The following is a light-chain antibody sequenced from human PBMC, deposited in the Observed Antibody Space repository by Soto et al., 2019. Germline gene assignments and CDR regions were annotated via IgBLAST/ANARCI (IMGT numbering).Light chain of an antibody. CDR2: EVR. J-gene: IGLJ3*02. CDR1: TSDVGGYNY. CDR3: SSYTSSGTLV. V-gene: IGLV2-14*01. Sequence: QSALTQPASVSGSPGQSITISCTGTTSDVGGYNYVSWHQQHPGKAPKLMIHEVRYRPSGVSNRFSGSKSGNTASLTISGVQAEDEADYYCSSYTSSGTLVFGGGTKVTVL.